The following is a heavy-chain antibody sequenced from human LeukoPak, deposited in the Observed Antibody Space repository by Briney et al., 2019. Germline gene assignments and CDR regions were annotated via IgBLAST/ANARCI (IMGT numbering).Heavy chain of an antibody. Sequence: GGSLRLSCAASGFTFSSYAMHWVRQAPGKGLEWVAVISYDGSNKYYADSVKGRFTISRDNSKNTLYLQMNSLRAEDTAIYYCARDRGDPDYYFDQWGQGTLVTVSS. D-gene: IGHD7-27*01. CDR1: GFTFSSYA. CDR2: ISYDGSNK. J-gene: IGHJ4*02. V-gene: IGHV3-30*04. CDR3: ARDRGDPDYYFDQ.